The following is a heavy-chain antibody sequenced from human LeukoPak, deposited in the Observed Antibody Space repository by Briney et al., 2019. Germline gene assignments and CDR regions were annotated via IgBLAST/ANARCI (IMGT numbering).Heavy chain of an antibody. J-gene: IGHJ4*02. CDR1: GFTFSNYG. V-gene: IGHV3-69-1*01. Sequence: GGSLRLSCAASGFTFSNYGMNWVRQAPGKGLEWISAIDNTGDTYYADSLKGRLTISRDNAKKSLYLQMNSLRAEDTAVYYCAPPPDSVADFDYWGQGTLVTVSS. CDR2: IDNTGDT. D-gene: IGHD6-19*01. CDR3: APPPDSVADFDY.